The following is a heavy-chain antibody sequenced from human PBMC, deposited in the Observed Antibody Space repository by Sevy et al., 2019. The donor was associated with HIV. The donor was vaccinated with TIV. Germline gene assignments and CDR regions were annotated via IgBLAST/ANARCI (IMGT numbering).Heavy chain of an antibody. D-gene: IGHD6-19*01. V-gene: IGHV1-18*04. J-gene: IGHJ4*02. Sequence: ASVKVSCMASGYTFSRSVITWVRQAPGQGLEWMGWISTYNGKTNYAQKFQDRVTMTTDTSTNTAYMELRSLRSDDTAIYFCASGRGIAVAGGGYYSDYWGQGSLVTVSS. CDR1: GYTFSRSV. CDR2: ISTYNGKT. CDR3: ASGRGIAVAGGGYYSDY.